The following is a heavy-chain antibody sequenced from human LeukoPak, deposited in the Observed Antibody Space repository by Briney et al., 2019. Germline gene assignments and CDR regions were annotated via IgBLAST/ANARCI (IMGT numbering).Heavy chain of an antibody. CDR2: ISAYNGNT. J-gene: IGHJ5*02. CDR3: ARDVDYYGSGSNWFDP. CDR1: GYTFTSYG. V-gene: IGHV1-18*04. Sequence: GASVKVFCKASGYTFTSYGISWVRQAPGQGLEWMGWISAYNGNTNYAQKLQGRVTMTTDTSTSTAYMELRSLRSDDTAVYYCARDVDYYGSGSNWFDPWGQGTLVTVSS. D-gene: IGHD3-10*01.